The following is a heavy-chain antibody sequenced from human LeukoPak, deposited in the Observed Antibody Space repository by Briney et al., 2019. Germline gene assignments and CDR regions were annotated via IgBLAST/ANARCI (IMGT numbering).Heavy chain of an antibody. CDR3: ARVDAALDY. Sequence: GGSLRLSCAASGFTFEDYAMSWVRQAPGKGLEWVSGISWNSGSIRYAGSVEGRFTISRDNARNSLYLQMNSLRAEDTAIYYCARVDAALDYWGQGTLVTVSS. D-gene: IGHD6-6*01. CDR2: ISWNSGSI. CDR1: GFTFEDYA. J-gene: IGHJ4*02. V-gene: IGHV3-9*01.